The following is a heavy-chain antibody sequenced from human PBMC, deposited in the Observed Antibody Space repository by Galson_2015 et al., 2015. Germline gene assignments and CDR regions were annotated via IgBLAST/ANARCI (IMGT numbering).Heavy chain of an antibody. V-gene: IGHV3-74*01. CDR1: GFTFRSYW. Sequence: SLRLSCAASGFTFRSYWMHWVRQAAGKGLVWVSRINSDGSSTSYAGSEKGLFTISRDNAKNTLYLQINSMRAEATAGYYCAREVKSLYDYRGQATRVTASS. D-gene: IGHD2-2*02. J-gene: IGHJ4*02. CDR2: INSDGSST. CDR3: AREVKSLYDY.